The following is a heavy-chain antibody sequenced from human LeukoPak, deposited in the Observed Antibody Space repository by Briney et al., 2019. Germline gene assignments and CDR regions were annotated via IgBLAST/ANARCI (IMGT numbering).Heavy chain of an antibody. J-gene: IGHJ6*02. D-gene: IGHD2-2*03. CDR3: ARDRKSMDPPGLYGMDV. V-gene: IGHV3-30-3*01. CDR2: ISYDGSNK. Sequence: GGSLRLSCAASGFTFSSYAMHWVRQAPGKGLEWVAVISYDGSNKYYADSVKGRFTISRDNSKNTLYLQMNSLRAEDTAVYYCARDRKSMDPPGLYGMDVWGQGTTVTVSS. CDR1: GFTFSSYA.